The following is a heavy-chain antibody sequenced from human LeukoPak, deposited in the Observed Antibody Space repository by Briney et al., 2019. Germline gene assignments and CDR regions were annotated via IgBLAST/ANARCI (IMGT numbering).Heavy chain of an antibody. J-gene: IGHJ3*02. D-gene: IGHD3-9*01. CDR1: GGSISSGDYY. CDR3: ATKSGRYFDLSNAFDI. V-gene: IGHV4-30-4*01. CDR2: IYYSGST. Sequence: SETLSLTCTISGGSISSGDYYWSWIRQPPGKGLEWIGYIYYSGSTYYNPSLKSRVTISVDTSKNQFSLKLSSVTAADTAVYYCATKSGRYFDLSNAFDIWGQGTMVTVSS.